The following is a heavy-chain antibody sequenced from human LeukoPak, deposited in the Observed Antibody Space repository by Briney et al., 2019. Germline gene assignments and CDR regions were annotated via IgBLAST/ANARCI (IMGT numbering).Heavy chain of an antibody. CDR1: GFTFGGYG. Sequence: PGGSLRLSCAGSGFTFGGYGMHWFRQTPGKGLEWVAVIAYDGSRAFYADSVKGRFTISRDNSKNTMSVQVDDLRAEDPAVYYCTRYNNDHFDYWGQGTLVTVSS. CDR3: TRYNNDHFDY. CDR2: IAYDGSRA. V-gene: IGHV3-33*01. D-gene: IGHD1-14*01. J-gene: IGHJ4*02.